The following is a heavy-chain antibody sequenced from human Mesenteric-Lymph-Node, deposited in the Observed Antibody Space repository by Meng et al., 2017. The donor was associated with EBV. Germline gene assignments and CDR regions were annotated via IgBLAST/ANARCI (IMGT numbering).Heavy chain of an antibody. D-gene: IGHD3-10*01. Sequence: QVQLVQSWAEVKKPGASVKVAWKASGYHLTTCDSNWVRQATGQGLEWMGWMNPNIGNTGYAQKFQGRVSMTRDTSISTAYMELSSLKSEDTAVYYCARGVEGSGRDWYYWGQGTLVTVSS. CDR2: MNPNIGNT. CDR1: GYHLTTCD. CDR3: ARGVEGSGRDWYY. V-gene: IGHV1-8*01. J-gene: IGHJ4*02.